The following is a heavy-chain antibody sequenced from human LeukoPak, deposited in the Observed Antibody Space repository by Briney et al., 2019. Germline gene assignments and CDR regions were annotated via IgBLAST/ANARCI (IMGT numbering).Heavy chain of an antibody. V-gene: IGHV3-23*01. CDR2: ISGSGGST. CDR3: AKTPFSSGYYSYYFDY. D-gene: IGHD3-22*01. J-gene: IGHJ4*02. Sequence: GGSLRLSCAASGFTFSSYAMSWVRQAPGKGLEWVSAISGSGGSTYYADSVKGRFIISRDNSKNTLYLQMNSLRAEDTAVYYCAKTPFSSGYYSYYFDYWGQGTLVTVSS. CDR1: GFTFSSYA.